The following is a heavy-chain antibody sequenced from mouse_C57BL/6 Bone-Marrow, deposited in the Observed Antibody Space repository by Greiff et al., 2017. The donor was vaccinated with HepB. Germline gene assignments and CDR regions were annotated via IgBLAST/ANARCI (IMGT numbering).Heavy chain of an antibody. Sequence: QVQLQPGAELVRPGTSVKLSCKASGYTFTSYWMHWVKQRPGQGLEWIGVIDPSDSYTNYNQKFKGKATLTVDTSSSTAYMQLSSLTSEDSAVYYCARRRDYLWYFDVWGTGTTVTVSS. CDR3: ARRRDYLWYFDV. J-gene: IGHJ1*03. CDR2: IDPSDSYT. D-gene: IGHD2-4*01. V-gene: IGHV1-59*01. CDR1: GYTFTSYW.